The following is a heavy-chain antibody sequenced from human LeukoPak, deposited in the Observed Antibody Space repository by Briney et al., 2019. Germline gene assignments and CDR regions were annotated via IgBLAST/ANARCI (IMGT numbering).Heavy chain of an antibody. J-gene: IGHJ6*03. D-gene: IGHD1-26*01. Sequence: SETLSLTCTVSGGSISSYYWSWIRQPPGKGLEWIGYIYYSGSTNYNPSLKSRVTISVDTSKNQFSLKLNSVTAADTAVYYCARGDYYYMDVWGKGTTVTVPS. CDR2: IYYSGST. CDR3: ARGDYYYMDV. V-gene: IGHV4-59*01. CDR1: GGSISSYY.